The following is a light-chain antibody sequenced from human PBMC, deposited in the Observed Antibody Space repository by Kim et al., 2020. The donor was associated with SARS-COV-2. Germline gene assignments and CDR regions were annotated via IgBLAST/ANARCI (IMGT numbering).Light chain of an antibody. V-gene: IGLV3-1*01. CDR3: QAWDSSPNWV. CDR1: KLGDKY. Sequence: VSTGQTASLTCSGDKLGDKYACWYQQKPGQSPVLVIYQDSKRPSGIPERFSGSNSGNTATLTISGTQAMDGADYYCQAWDSSPNWVFGGGTQLTVL. CDR2: QDS. J-gene: IGLJ3*02.